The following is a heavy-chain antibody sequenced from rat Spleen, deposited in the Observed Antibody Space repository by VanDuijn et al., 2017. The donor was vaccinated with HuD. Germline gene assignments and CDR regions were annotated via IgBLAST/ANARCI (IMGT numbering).Heavy chain of an antibody. CDR3: ARRGVITYYFDY. V-gene: IGHV5-46*01. D-gene: IGHD1-12*01. CDR2: VSSNGNNI. Sequence: EVQLVESGGGLVQPGRSMKLSCAASGFTFSSFPMAWVRQAPTKGLEWVATVSSNGNNIYYRDSVKGRFTISRDNAENTLSLQMNSLRSEDTATYYCARRGVITYYFDYWGQGVMVTVSS. CDR1: GFTFSSFP. J-gene: IGHJ2*01.